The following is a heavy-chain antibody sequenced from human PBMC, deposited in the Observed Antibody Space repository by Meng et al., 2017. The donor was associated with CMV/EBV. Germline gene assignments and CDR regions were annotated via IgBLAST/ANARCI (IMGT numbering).Heavy chain of an antibody. D-gene: IGHD3-3*01. V-gene: IGHV4-61*01. CDR1: GSVSSGSYY. CDR2: AHYNGGT. CDR3: ARGHDFWSGYYLFDP. J-gene: IGHJ5*02. Sequence: GSVSSGSYYWTWTRQPPGKGLEWIGYAHYNGGTNYSPSLKSRVTILIDASKNQFSLELTSVTAADTAVYYCARGHDFWSGYYLFDPWGQGTLVTVSS.